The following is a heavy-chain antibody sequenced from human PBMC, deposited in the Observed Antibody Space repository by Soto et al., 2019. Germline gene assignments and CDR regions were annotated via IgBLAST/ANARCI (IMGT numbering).Heavy chain of an antibody. J-gene: IGHJ4*02. D-gene: IGHD3-22*01. Sequence: GGSLRLSCAVSGITVSSYYMSWVRQSAGKGLEWVSVIYAGTITYYADSVKGRFTIYRDNSKNTLNLEMNSLRVEDTAVYYCARIPYDNSGTIFDYWGQGTLVTVSS. CDR2: IYAGTIT. V-gene: IGHV3-53*01. CDR3: ARIPYDNSGTIFDY. CDR1: GITVSSYY.